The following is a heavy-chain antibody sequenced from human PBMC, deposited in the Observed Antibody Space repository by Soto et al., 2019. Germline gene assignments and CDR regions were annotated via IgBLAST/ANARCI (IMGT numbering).Heavy chain of an antibody. D-gene: IGHD1-26*01. CDR2: IYYSGST. CDR1: GGSISSHSYY. CDR3: ARRSGGSYYYYYYYGMDV. J-gene: IGHJ6*02. Sequence: PSETLSLTCTVSGGSISSHSYYWDWIRQPPGKGLEWIGSIYYSGSTYYNPSLKSRVTISVDTSKNQFSLKLSSVTAADTAVYYCARRSGGSYYYYYYYGMDVWGQGTTVTVSS. V-gene: IGHV4-39*01.